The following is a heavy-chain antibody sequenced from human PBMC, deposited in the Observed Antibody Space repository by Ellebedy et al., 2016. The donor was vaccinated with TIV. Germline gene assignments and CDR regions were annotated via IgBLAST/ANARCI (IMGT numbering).Heavy chain of an antibody. V-gene: IGHV4-59*01. Sequence: SETLSLTCTVSGGSISSYYWSWIRQPPGKGLEWIGYIYYSWSNNYNPSLKRRVTISLDTSMNQFSLQLNPWAAADTAVYYCARAPLDAAVMVTWFDYWGQGTLVTVSS. CDR1: GGSISSYY. CDR2: IYYSWSN. D-gene: IGHD5-18*01. CDR3: ARAPLDAAVMVTWFDY. J-gene: IGHJ4*02.